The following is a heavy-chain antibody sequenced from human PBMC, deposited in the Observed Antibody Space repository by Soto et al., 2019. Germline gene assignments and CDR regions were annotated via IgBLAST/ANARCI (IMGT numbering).Heavy chain of an antibody. Sequence: QVQLVQSGAEVKKPGASVTVSCKASGGTFSSYTISWVRQAPGQGLEWMGGSIPISGTANYSQKFQGRVTIAADDTMSRAYMELNSMRSDDTPVYYCARVNHSWQQYWYFHLWGGGGLVTV. J-gene: IGHJ2*01. CDR1: GGTFSSYT. CDR2: SIPISGTA. CDR3: ARVNHSWQQYWYFHL. D-gene: IGHD1-26*01. V-gene: IGHV1-69*12.